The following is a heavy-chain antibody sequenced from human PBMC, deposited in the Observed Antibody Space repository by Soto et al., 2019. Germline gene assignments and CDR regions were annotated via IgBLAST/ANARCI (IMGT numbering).Heavy chain of an antibody. J-gene: IGHJ6*02. CDR2: ISTYNGNT. V-gene: IGHV1-18*01. Sequence: ASVKVSCKASGYTFTSYGISWVRQAPGQGLERMGWISTYNGNTNCAQMLQGRVTMTTDTSTSTAYMELRSVTAADTALYYCAREGQMPQHFGMDVWGQGIQVTVSS. CDR3: AREGQMPQHFGMDV. D-gene: IGHD3-3*01. CDR1: GYTFTSYG.